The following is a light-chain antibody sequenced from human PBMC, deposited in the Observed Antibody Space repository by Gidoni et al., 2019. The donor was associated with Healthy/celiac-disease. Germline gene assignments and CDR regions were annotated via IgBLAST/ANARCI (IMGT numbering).Light chain of an antibody. J-gene: IGKJ2*01. V-gene: IGKV1-5*03. Sequence: DIQMTQSPSTLSASVGDRVTITCRARQSISSWLAWYQQKPGKAPKPLIYKASSLESGVPSRFSGSGSGTEFTLTISSLQPDDFATYYCQQYNSYPTFXXXTKLEIK. CDR3: QQYNSYPT. CDR2: KAS. CDR1: QSISSW.